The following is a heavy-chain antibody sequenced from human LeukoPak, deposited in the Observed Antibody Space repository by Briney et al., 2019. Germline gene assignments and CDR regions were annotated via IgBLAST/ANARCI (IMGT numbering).Heavy chain of an antibody. CDR3: ARGSRRIQLWLNYYHYMDV. Sequence: ASVKVSCKASGYTFTSYDINWVRQATGQGLEWMGWMNPNSGNTGYAQKFQGRVTITRNTSISTAYMELSSLRSEDTAVYYCARGSRRIQLWLNYYHYMDVWGKGTAVTVSS. V-gene: IGHV1-8*03. CDR2: MNPNSGNT. CDR1: GYTFTSYD. D-gene: IGHD5-18*01. J-gene: IGHJ6*03.